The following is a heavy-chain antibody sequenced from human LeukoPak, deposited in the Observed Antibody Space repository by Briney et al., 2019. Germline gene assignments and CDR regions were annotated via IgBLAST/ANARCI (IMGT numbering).Heavy chain of an antibody. V-gene: IGHV3-21*01. J-gene: IGHJ4*02. Sequence: PGGSLRLSCAASGFTFSSYSMNWIRQAPGKGLEWVSSINSSTSYIYYADSVKGRFTISKDNAKNSLYLQMNSLRAEDTAVYYCARAGGSTVSHSDYWGQGTLVTVSS. D-gene: IGHD4-17*01. CDR2: INSSTSYI. CDR1: GFTFSSYS. CDR3: ARAGGSTVSHSDY.